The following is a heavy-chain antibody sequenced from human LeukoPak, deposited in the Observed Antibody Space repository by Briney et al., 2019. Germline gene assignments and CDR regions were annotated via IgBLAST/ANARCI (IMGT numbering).Heavy chain of an antibody. D-gene: IGHD3-10*01. CDR3: ASDYGSGSYYFPDY. CDR1: GFTFSDYY. V-gene: IGHV3-11*04. J-gene: IGHJ4*02. CDR2: ISSSSSTI. Sequence: TPGGSLRLSCAASGFTFSDYYMSWIRQAPGKGLEWVSYISSSSSTIYYADSVKGRFTISRDNAKNSLYLQMNSLRAEDTAVYYCASDYGSGSYYFPDYWGQGTLVTVSS.